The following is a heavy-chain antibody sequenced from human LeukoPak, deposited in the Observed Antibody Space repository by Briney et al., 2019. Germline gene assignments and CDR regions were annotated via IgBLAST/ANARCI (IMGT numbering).Heavy chain of an antibody. CDR3: AREASTVVRCSDY. V-gene: IGHV3-64*01. D-gene: IGHD6-6*01. CDR1: GFTFSSYA. CDR2: ISSNGGST. J-gene: IGHJ4*02. Sequence: GGSLRLSCAASGFTFSSYAMHWVPQAPGRGLEYVSAISSNGGSTSYANSVKGRFTISRDNSKNTLYLQMGSLRAEDMAVYYCAREASTVVRCSDYWGQGTLVTVSS.